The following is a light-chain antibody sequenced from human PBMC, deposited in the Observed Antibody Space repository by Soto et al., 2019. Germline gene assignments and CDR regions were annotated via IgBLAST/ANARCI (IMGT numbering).Light chain of an antibody. Sequence: SYELTQPPSVSVSPGQTASITCSGDKLGDKYACWYQQKPGQSPVLVIYQDSKRPSGIPERFSGSNSGNTATLTISGTQAMDEADYYCQAWDSSTGVFGGGTKRTV. V-gene: IGLV3-1*01. CDR1: KLGDKY. CDR3: QAWDSSTGV. CDR2: QDS. J-gene: IGLJ2*01.